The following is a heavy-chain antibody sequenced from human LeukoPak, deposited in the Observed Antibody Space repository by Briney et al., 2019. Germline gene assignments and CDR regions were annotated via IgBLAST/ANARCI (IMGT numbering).Heavy chain of an antibody. CDR2: IWYDGSNK. CDR3: AKDNDSSGYYLGAFDI. J-gene: IGHJ3*02. Sequence: GGSLRLSCAASGFTFSNVWMSWVRQVPGKGLEWVAVIWYDGSNKYYADSVKGRFTISRDNSKNTLYPQMNSLRAEDTAVYYCAKDNDSSGYYLGAFDIWGQGTMVTVSS. D-gene: IGHD3-22*01. V-gene: IGHV3-33*06. CDR1: GFTFSNVW.